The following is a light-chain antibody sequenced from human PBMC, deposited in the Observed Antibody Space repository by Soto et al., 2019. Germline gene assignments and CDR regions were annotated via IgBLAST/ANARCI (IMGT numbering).Light chain of an antibody. CDR2: GAS. CDR3: QQYNNWAPWT. Sequence: EIVMTQSPATLSVSPGERATLSCWASQSVSSNLAWYQQKPGQAPRLLIYGASTRATGIPARFSGSGSGTEFTLTLSSLQSEDFAVYYCQQYNNWAPWTFGQGTKVEI. CDR1: QSVSSN. J-gene: IGKJ1*01. V-gene: IGKV3-15*01.